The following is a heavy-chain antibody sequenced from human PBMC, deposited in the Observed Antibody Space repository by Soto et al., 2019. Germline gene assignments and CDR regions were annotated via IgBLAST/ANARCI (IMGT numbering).Heavy chain of an antibody. CDR2: ISSSSSTI. V-gene: IGHV3-48*01. CDR3: ARQQSIAAAGTLVPYY. Sequence: GGSLRLSCAASGFTFSSYSMNWVRQAPGKGLEWVSYISSSSSTIYYADSVKGRFTISRDNAKNSLYLQMNSLRAEVTAVYYCARQQSIAAAGTLVPYYWGQGTLVTVSS. J-gene: IGHJ4*02. D-gene: IGHD6-13*01. CDR1: GFTFSSYS.